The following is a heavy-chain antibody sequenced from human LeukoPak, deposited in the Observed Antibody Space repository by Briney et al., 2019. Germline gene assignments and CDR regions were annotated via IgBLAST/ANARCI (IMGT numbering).Heavy chain of an antibody. J-gene: IGHJ4*02. D-gene: IGHD3-10*01. V-gene: IGHV3-30*03. CDR1: GFTFSSYG. CDR3: ARDRYYGSGRYNYFDY. CDR2: ISYDGSNK. Sequence: GGSLRLSCAASGFTFSSYGMHWVRQAPGKGLEWVAVISYDGSNKYYADSVKGRFTISRDNSKNTLYLQMNSLRAEDTAVYYCARDRYYGSGRYNYFDYWGQGTLVTVSS.